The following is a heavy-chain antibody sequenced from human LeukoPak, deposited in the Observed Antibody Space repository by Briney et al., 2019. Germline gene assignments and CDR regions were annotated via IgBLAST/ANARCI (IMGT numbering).Heavy chain of an antibody. Sequence: ASVTVSCKASGYTFTIHGLSWARQAPGQGLEWMGWISIYSGNTNYAQKFQDRISMTTDTSTSTAYMELRSLKSDDTAVYYCARDPGGTWGFDYWGQGALVTVSS. CDR2: ISIYSGNT. D-gene: IGHD7-27*01. V-gene: IGHV1-18*01. CDR1: GYTFTIHG. CDR3: ARDPGGTWGFDY. J-gene: IGHJ4*02.